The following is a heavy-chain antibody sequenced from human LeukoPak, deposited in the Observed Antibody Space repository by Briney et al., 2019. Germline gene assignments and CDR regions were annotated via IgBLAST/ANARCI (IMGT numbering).Heavy chain of an antibody. V-gene: IGHV3-30*18. CDR2: ISYDGSNK. J-gene: IGHJ4*02. CDR3: AKTLHSYGYWYYFDY. Sequence: GGSLRVSCAASGFTFSSYGMHWVRQAPGNGLEWVAVISYDGSNKYYADSVKGRFTISRDNSKNTLYLQMNSLRAEDTAVYYCAKTLHSYGYWYYFDYWGQGTLVTVSS. D-gene: IGHD5-18*01. CDR1: GFTFSSYG.